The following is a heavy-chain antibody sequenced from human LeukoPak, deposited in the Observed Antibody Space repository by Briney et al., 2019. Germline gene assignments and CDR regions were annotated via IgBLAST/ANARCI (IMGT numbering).Heavy chain of an antibody. V-gene: IGHV1-2*02. CDR2: IYPNSGDT. CDR3: ARVMSWAQLLLSLDF. D-gene: IGHD2-21*01. J-gene: IGHJ4*02. CDR1: GYTFTAHY. Sequence: ASVKVSCKASGYTFTAHYIQWVRQAPGQGLEWMGWIYPNSGDTNYAQNFQGRVTMTMDTSITTAYMELRSLRSDDTAIYYCARVMSWAQLLLSLDFWGQGTLVTVSS.